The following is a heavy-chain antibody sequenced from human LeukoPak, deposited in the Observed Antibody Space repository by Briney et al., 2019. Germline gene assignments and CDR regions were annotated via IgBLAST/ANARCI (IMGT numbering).Heavy chain of an antibody. CDR1: GFTLSNYS. V-gene: IGHV3-21*01. D-gene: IGHD2-2*01. Sequence: GGSLRLSCAASGFTLSNYSMNWVRQAPGKGMEWVAFISSSSSYIFYADSLKGRFTISRDNAKNSLYLQMNSLRAEDTAVYYCARDLPAAVDWGQGTLVTVSS. CDR3: ARDLPAAVD. CDR2: ISSSSSYI. J-gene: IGHJ4*02.